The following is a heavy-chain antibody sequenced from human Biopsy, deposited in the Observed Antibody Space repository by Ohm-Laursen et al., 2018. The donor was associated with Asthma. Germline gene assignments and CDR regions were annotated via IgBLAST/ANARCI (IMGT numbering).Heavy chain of an antibody. J-gene: IGHJ4*02. V-gene: IGHV3-23*01. D-gene: IGHD3-22*01. CDR2: ISGSGGNT. CDR1: GFTFSSYA. CDR3: AKGYYYDSSGFDY. Sequence: SLRLSCAASGFTFSSYAMSWVRQAPGKGLEWVSAISGSGGNTYYADSVKGRFTISRDNSKNTLYLQMNSLRAEDTAVYYCAKGYYYDSSGFDYWGQGTLVTVSS.